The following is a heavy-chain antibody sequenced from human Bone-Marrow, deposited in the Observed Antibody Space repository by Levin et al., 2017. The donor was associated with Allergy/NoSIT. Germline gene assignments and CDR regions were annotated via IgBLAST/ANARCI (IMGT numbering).Heavy chain of an antibody. J-gene: IGHJ4*02. CDR1: GYTFSTFW. V-gene: IGHV3-74*01. CDR3: ARDLSGGSDY. D-gene: IGHD2-15*01. CDR2: INQHGSYT. Sequence: GESLKISCTGSGYTFSTFWMHWVRQAPGEGLVWVSRINQHGSYTDYADSVRGRFAISRDNAKNTLYLQMNSLRGEDTAVYYCARDLSGGSDYWGPGTLVTVSS.